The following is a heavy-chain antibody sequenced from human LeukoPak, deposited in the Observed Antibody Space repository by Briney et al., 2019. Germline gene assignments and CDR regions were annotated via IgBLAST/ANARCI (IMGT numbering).Heavy chain of an antibody. CDR3: ARDGWKETLNYYYYYGMDV. J-gene: IGHJ6*02. CDR2: ISSSSTYI. V-gene: IGHV3-21*01. CDR1: GFTFSSYS. Sequence: PGGSLRLSCAASGFTFSSYSMNWVRQAPGKGLEWVSSISSSSTYIYYADSLKGRLTVSRDNAKNSLYLQMNSLRTEDTAVYYCARDGWKETLNYYYYYGMDVWGQGTTVTVSS. D-gene: IGHD1-1*01.